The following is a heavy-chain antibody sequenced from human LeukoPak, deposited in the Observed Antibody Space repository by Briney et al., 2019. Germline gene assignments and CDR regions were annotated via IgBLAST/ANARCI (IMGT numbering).Heavy chain of an antibody. V-gene: IGHV3-48*04. Sequence: GVSLRLSCAASGFTFSSYSMNWVRQAPGKGLEWVSYISSSSSTIYYADSVKGRFTISRDNAENSLYLQMNSLRAEDTAVYYCARSGGRPDVWGKGTTVTVSS. J-gene: IGHJ6*04. CDR2: ISSSSSTI. CDR3: ARSGGRPDV. CDR1: GFTFSSYS. D-gene: IGHD6-6*01.